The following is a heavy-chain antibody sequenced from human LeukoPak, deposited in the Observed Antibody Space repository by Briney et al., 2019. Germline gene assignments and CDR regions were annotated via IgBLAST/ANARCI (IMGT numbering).Heavy chain of an antibody. Sequence: SETLSLTCSVSGASIGSYYWSWIRQPPGKGLEWIGYIYYSGSTNYNPSLKSRVSISADTSKNQFSLNLSSVTAADTAVYYCARGGRNYVYYFDYWGQGTLVTVSS. V-gene: IGHV4-59*01. CDR3: ARGGRNYVYYFDY. CDR2: IYYSGST. CDR1: GASIGSYY. D-gene: IGHD3-10*02. J-gene: IGHJ4*02.